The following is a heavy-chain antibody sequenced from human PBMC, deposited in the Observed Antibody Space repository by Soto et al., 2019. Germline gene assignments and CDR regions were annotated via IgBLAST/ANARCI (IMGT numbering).Heavy chain of an antibody. V-gene: IGHV1-18*04. CDR1: GYTFTSYG. CDR2: ISAYNGNT. Sequence: QVQLVQSGAEVKKPGASVKVSCKASGYTFTSYGISWVRQAPGQGLEWMGWISAYNGNTNYAQKLQGRVTMTTDTSTSTAYMELRSLRSDDTDVYYCARDRPIVGLWLFIDYWGQGTLVTVSS. CDR3: ARDRPIVGLWLFIDY. D-gene: IGHD3-3*01. J-gene: IGHJ4*02.